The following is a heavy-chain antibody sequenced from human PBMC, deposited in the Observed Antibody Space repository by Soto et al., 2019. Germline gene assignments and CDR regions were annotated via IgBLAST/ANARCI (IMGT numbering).Heavy chain of an antibody. V-gene: IGHV3-7*01. CDR1: GFTFSNYW. J-gene: IGHJ4*02. CDR3: TGSSGWGVDY. Sequence: EVQLVESGGGLVQPGGSLRLSCAVSGFTFSNYWMNWVRQAPGKGLEWVAIIKQDGSETHYVDSVRGRFTISRDKDKNSGYLQMSSLRAEDTAVFYCTGSSGWGVDYWGQGTLVTVSS. CDR2: IKQDGSET. D-gene: IGHD6-19*01.